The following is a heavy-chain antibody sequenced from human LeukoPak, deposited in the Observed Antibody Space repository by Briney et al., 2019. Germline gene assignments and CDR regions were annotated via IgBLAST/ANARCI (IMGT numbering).Heavy chain of an antibody. CDR2: IYHSGST. D-gene: IGHD1-26*01. Sequence: SETLSLTCTVSGGSISSGGYYWSWIRQPPGKGLEWIGYIYHSGSTYYNPSLKSRVAISVDRSKNQFSLKLSSVTAADTAVYYCATIEVGATVGDYWGQGALVTVSS. CDR3: ATIEVGATVGDY. CDR1: GGSISSGGYY. J-gene: IGHJ4*02. V-gene: IGHV4-30-2*01.